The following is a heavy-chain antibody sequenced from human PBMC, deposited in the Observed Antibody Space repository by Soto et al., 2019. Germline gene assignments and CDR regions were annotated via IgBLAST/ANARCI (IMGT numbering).Heavy chain of an antibody. Sequence: SETLSLTCTVSGGSISSGSYYWDWIRQPPGKGLEWIGGIYYSGSTYYNPSLKSRVTISVDTSNDQFSLKLSSVTAADTAVYYCARRPIAAWNWNFDLWGRGTLVTVS. J-gene: IGHJ2*01. CDR3: ARRPIAAWNWNFDL. CDR1: GGSISSGSYY. CDR2: IYYSGST. D-gene: IGHD6-6*01. V-gene: IGHV4-39*01.